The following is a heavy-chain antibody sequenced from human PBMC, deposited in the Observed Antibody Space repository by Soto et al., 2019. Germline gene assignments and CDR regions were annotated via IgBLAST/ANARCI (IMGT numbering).Heavy chain of an antibody. CDR3: ATDRIQLWSHYYGMDV. D-gene: IGHD5-18*01. CDR1: GFTFSSYG. J-gene: IGHJ6*02. Sequence: GGSLRLSCAASGFTFSSYGMHWVRQAPGKGLEWVAVISYDGSNKYYADSVKGRFTISRDNSKNTLYLQMNSLRAEDTAVYYCATDRIQLWSHYYGMDVWGQGTTVTVSS. V-gene: IGHV3-30*03. CDR2: ISYDGSNK.